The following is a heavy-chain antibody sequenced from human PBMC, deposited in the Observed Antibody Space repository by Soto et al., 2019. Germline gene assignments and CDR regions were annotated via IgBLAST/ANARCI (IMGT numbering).Heavy chain of an antibody. CDR1: GGTFSSYA. CDR2: IIPIFGTA. V-gene: IGHV1-69*06. D-gene: IGHD6-19*01. CDR3: ARDFLSVAGLYYYGMDV. J-gene: IGHJ6*02. Sequence: RASVKVSCKASGGTFSSYAISWVRQAPGQGLEWMGGIIPIFGTANYAQKFQGRVTITADKSTSTAYMELSGLRSEDTAVYYCARDFLSVAGLYYYGMDVWGQGTTVTVSS.